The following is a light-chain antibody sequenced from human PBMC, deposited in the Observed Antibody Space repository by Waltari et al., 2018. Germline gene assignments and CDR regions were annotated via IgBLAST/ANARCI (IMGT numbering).Light chain of an antibody. V-gene: IGKV1-33*01. J-gene: IGKJ2*01. CDR2: DAS. Sequence: DIQMTQSPSSLSASVGDRVTITCQASQDITNRLNWYQQKTGKAPTRLIYDASNLEFGAPARFSGRGSGTHFSFTFSSLQPEDVATYFCQQYTDFPPYTFGQGTKVDIK. CDR1: QDITNR. CDR3: QQYTDFPPYT.